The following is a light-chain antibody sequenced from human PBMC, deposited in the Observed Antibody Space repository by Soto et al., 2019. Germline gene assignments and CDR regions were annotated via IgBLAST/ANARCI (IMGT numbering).Light chain of an antibody. V-gene: IGKV3-11*01. CDR3: QQRSNWPLT. CDR1: QTVGNY. CDR2: NAS. Sequence: EMVLTQSPATMSLSPGERATLSCRASQTVGNYLAWYQQKPGQAPRLLIYNASNGATDIPVRFSGSGSGTDFTLTISSLEPEDFAFYYCQQRSNWPLTFGLGTKLKIK. J-gene: IGKJ4*01.